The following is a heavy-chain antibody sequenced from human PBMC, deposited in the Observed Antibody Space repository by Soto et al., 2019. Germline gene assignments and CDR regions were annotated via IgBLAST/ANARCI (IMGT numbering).Heavy chain of an antibody. D-gene: IGHD5-18*01. CDR3: AKERGYSYGLNDAFDI. CDR2: ISYDGSNK. J-gene: IGHJ3*02. V-gene: IGHV3-30*18. Sequence: QVQLVESGGGVVQPGRSLRLSCAASGFTFSSYGMHWVRQAPGKGLEWVAVISYDGSNKYYADFVKGRFTISRDNSKNTLYLQMNSLRAEDTAVYYCAKERGYSYGLNDAFDIWGQGTMVTVSS. CDR1: GFTFSSYG.